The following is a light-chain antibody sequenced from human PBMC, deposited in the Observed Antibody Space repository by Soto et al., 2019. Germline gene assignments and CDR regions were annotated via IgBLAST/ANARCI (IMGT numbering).Light chain of an antibody. CDR3: AAWDDRLSALL. CDR1: SSNIGSNY. J-gene: IGLJ2*01. Sequence: QSVLTQPASASGTPGQRVTISCSGSSSNIGSNYLYWYQQLPGTAPKLVIYRYNQRHSGVPDRFSGSKPGTSASLAISGLRADDEADYYCAAWDDRLSALLFGGGTKVTLL. V-gene: IGLV1-47*01. CDR2: RYN.